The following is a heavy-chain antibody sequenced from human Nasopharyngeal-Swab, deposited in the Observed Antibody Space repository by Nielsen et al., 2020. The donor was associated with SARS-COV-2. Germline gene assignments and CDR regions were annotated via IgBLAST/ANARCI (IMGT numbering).Heavy chain of an antibody. CDR2: IYYSGST. CDR3: ARQEDENTFALHAFDI. J-gene: IGHJ3*02. V-gene: IGHV4-30-4*02. CDR1: GGSISSGDYY. Sequence: SETLSLTCTVSGGSISSGDYYWSWIRQPPGKGLEWIGYIYYSGSTYYNPSLKSRVTISVDTSKNQFSLKLSPVTAADTAVYYCARQEDENTFALHAFDIWGQGTMVTVSS. D-gene: IGHD2/OR15-2a*01.